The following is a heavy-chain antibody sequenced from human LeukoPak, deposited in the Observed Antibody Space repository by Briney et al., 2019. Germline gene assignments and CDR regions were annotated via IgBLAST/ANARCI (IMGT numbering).Heavy chain of an antibody. CDR2: IIPIFGTA. V-gene: IGHV1-69*13. Sequence: SVKVSCKASGGTFSSYAISWVRQAPGQGLEWMGGIIPIFGTANYAQKFQGRVTITADESTSTAYMELSSLRSEDTAVYYCARGTVVTPGHYYYMDVWGKGPTVTISS. D-gene: IGHD4-23*01. CDR1: GGTFSSYA. J-gene: IGHJ6*03. CDR3: ARGTVVTPGHYYYMDV.